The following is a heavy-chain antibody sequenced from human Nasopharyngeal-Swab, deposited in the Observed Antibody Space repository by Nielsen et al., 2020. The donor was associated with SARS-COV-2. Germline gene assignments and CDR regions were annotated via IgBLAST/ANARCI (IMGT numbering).Heavy chain of an antibody. CDR2: IKSKTDGGTT. J-gene: IGHJ4*02. Sequence: GGSLRLSCAASGFTFSNAWMSWVRQAPGKGLEWVGRIKSKTDGGTTDYAAPVKGRFTISRDDSKNTLYLQMNSLRAEDTAVYYCARDPLNYGDYFDYWGQGTLVTVSS. CDR1: GFTFSNAW. V-gene: IGHV3-15*05. CDR3: ARDPLNYGDYFDY. D-gene: IGHD4-17*01.